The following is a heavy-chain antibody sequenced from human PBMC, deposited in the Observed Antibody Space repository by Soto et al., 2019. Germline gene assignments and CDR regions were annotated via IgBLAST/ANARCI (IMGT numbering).Heavy chain of an antibody. J-gene: IGHJ4*01. CDR3: ARDRQFAL. Sequence: QVKLVQSGPEVKKPGASVKVSCRASGYNFTNYGISWVRQAPGQGLEWMGWINAYNGNTNYAQNLQGRVTMTTDTPTSTAYMELMSLRSDDTAMYYCARDRQFALWGHGTLVTVSS. V-gene: IGHV1-18*01. CDR2: INAYNGNT. CDR1: GYNFTNYG.